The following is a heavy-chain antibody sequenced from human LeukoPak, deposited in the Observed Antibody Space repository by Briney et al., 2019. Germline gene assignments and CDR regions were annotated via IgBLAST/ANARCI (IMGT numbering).Heavy chain of an antibody. D-gene: IGHD6-13*01. V-gene: IGHV3-11*06. CDR3: ARELASGD. Sequence: GGSLRLSCTASGFSFSDYYMSWIRQAPGKGLEWVSYISGRSSYTDYADSVKGRFTISRDNAKNSLYLQMNSLRAEDTAVYYCARELASGDWGQGALVTVSS. J-gene: IGHJ4*02. CDR1: GFSFSDYY. CDR2: ISGRSSYT.